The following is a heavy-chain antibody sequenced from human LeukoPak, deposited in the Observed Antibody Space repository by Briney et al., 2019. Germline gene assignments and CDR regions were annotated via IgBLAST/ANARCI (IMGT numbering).Heavy chain of an antibody. J-gene: IGHJ4*02. CDR3: AKSHCGRFSCSRADF. D-gene: IGHD2-2*01. V-gene: IGHV3-23*01. Sequence: GGSLRLSCATSVFPLSSSGMSWVRHAPGRGLEWVSAISGGGDSTFYADSVKGRFTISRDNSKTTLYLQMNSLRDDDTAVYYCAKSHCGRFSCSRADFWGQGTLVTVSS. CDR1: VFPLSSSG. CDR2: ISGGGDST.